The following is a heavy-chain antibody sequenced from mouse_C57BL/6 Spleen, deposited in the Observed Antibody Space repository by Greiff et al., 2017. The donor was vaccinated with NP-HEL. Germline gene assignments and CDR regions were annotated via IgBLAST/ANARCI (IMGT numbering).Heavy chain of an antibody. CDR2: IYPGSGST. Sequence: QVHVKQPGAELVKPGASVKMSCKASGYTFTSYWITWVKQRPGQGLEWIGDIYPGSGSTNYNEKFKSKATLTVDTSSSTAYMQLSSLTSEDSAVYYCARELDYYGSRYAMDYWGQGTSVTVSS. D-gene: IGHD1-1*01. V-gene: IGHV1-55*01. J-gene: IGHJ4*01. CDR3: ARELDYYGSRYAMDY. CDR1: GYTFTSYW.